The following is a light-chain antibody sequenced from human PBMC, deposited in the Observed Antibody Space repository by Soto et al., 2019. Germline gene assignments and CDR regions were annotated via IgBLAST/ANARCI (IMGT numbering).Light chain of an antibody. Sequence: DIQMTQSPSSLSASVGDRVTITCRARQGITYYLAWFQQKTGKAPNSLIYGASSLQSGVPSRFNGSGFGTDFSLTISSLQPEDMATYYCHQYDSYPRPCGPGTKVEIK. J-gene: IGKJ3*01. CDR3: HQYDSYPRP. V-gene: IGKV1-16*01. CDR2: GAS. CDR1: QGITYY.